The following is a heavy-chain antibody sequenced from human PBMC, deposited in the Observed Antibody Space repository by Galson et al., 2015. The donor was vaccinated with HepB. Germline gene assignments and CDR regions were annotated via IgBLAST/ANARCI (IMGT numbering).Heavy chain of an antibody. CDR2: VYRGAGGT. CDR1: GFSVSNNY. J-gene: IGHJ4*02. V-gene: IGHV3-53*01. CDR3: ARERHYYHSSGYDHFDS. Sequence: SLRLSCAASGFSVSNNYMSWVRRAPGKGLEWVSVVYRGAGGTYYADSVKGRFVISRDNSKNTLSLQMNSLRVDDTAVYYCARERHYYHSSGYDHFDSWGQGTLVTVSS. D-gene: IGHD3-22*01.